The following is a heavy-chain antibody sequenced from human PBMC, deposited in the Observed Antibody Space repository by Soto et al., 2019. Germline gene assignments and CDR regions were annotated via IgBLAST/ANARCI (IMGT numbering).Heavy chain of an antibody. J-gene: IGHJ5*02. CDR3: AREPDSSGWYGGPKTWFDP. D-gene: IGHD6-19*01. CDR1: GGSISSSNW. Sequence: PSETLSLTCAVSGGSISSSNWWSWVRQPPGKGLEWIGEIYHSGSTNYNPSLKSRVTISVDKSKNQFSLKLSSVTAADTAVYYCAREPDSSGWYGGPKTWFDPWGQGTLVTVSS. V-gene: IGHV4-4*02. CDR2: IYHSGST.